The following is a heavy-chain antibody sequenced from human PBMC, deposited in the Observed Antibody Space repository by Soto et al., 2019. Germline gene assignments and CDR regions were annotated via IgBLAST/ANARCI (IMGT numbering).Heavy chain of an antibody. D-gene: IGHD3-3*01. Sequence: QVQLVESGGGVVQPGRSLRLSCTASGFTFSSYAMHWVRQAPGKGLEWVAVISLRGNRRHYADAVEGRFTISRDNSEDTLFLQMNSLRVDDTAVYYCAQEGPGDFWSRFDDWGQGTLVTVSS. CDR3: AQEGPGDFWSRFDD. J-gene: IGHJ4*02. CDR2: ISLRGNRR. CDR1: GFTFSSYA. V-gene: IGHV3-30-3*01.